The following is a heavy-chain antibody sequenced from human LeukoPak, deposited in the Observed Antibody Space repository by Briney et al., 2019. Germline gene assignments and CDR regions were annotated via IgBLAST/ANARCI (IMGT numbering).Heavy chain of an antibody. CDR1: GGSISSGGYY. V-gene: IGHV4-31*03. Sequence: SQTLSLTCTVSGGSISSGGYYWSWIRQHPGKGLEWIGYIYYSGSTNYNPSLKSRVTISVDTSKNQFSLKLSSVTAADTAVYYCARHFHYSNYGMDVWGQGTTVTVSS. J-gene: IGHJ6*02. CDR3: ARHFHYSNYGMDV. D-gene: IGHD4-11*01. CDR2: IYYSGST.